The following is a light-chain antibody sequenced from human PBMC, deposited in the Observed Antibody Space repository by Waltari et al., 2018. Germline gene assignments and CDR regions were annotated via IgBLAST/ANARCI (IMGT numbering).Light chain of an antibody. CDR2: WAS. CDR1: QTLFYSSNNKNY. J-gene: IGKJ1*01. CDR3: QQYYTTPT. V-gene: IGKV4-1*01. Sequence: DIVMTQSPDSLAVSLGERATINCKSSQTLFYSSNNKNYLAWYQLNPGQPPKRLIFWASTRESGVPDRFSGSGSATDFTLTIDTLQAEDVAVYYCQQYYTTPTFGQGTKVEIK.